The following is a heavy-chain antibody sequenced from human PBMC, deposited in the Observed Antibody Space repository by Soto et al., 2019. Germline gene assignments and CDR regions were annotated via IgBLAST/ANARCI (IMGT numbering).Heavy chain of an antibody. CDR1: GYTFTSYA. D-gene: IGHD6-6*01. CDR3: ARDLGIAARPWSYYYYGMDV. J-gene: IGHJ6*02. V-gene: IGHV1-3*01. Sequence: ASVKVSCKASGYTFTSYAMHWVRQAPGQRLEWMGWINAGNGNTKYSQKFQGRVTITRDTSASTAYMELSSLRSEDTAVYYCARDLGIAARPWSYYYYGMDVCDQGTTVTVSS. CDR2: INAGNGNT.